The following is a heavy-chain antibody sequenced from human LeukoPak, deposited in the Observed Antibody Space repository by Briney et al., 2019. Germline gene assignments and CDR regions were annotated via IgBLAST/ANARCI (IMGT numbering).Heavy chain of an antibody. CDR3: TTYYDSGPSKD. D-gene: IGHD3-22*01. J-gene: IGHJ4*02. CDR2: INKNGGDQ. CDR1: GFTFSTYW. Sequence: GGSLRLSCAASGFTFSTYWMTWVRQAPGKGLEWVANINKNGGDQYYGDSVKGRFTISRDNTKNSLYLQMNSLRAEDTAMYYCTTYYDSGPSKDWGQGTLVTVSS. V-gene: IGHV3-7*05.